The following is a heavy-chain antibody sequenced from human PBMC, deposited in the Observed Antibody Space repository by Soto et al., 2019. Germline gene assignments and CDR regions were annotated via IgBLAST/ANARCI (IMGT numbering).Heavy chain of an antibody. J-gene: IGHJ2*01. V-gene: IGHV3-48*03. Sequence: GGSLRLSCAASGFTFSSYEMNWVRQAPGKGLEWVSYISSSGSTIYYADSVKGRFTISRDNAKNSLYLQMNSLRAEDTAVYYCARDTVAMATRYWYFDLWGRGTLVTLSS. CDR3: ARDTVAMATRYWYFDL. CDR2: ISSSGSTI. D-gene: IGHD4-4*01. CDR1: GFTFSSYE.